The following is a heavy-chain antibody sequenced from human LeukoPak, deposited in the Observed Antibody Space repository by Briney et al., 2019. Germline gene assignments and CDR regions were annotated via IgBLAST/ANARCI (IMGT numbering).Heavy chain of an antibody. V-gene: IGHV3-30-3*01. J-gene: IGHJ5*02. CDR1: GFTFSTYA. CDR3: AKGDDYSGRANNWFDP. Sequence: PGGSLRLSCAASGFTFSTYAMHWVRQAPGKGLEWVALISYDGNNKDYADSVKGRFTISRDNSKNTLDLQMNSLRADDTAVYYCAKGDDYSGRANNWFDPWGQGTLVTVSS. D-gene: IGHD4/OR15-4a*01. CDR2: ISYDGNNK.